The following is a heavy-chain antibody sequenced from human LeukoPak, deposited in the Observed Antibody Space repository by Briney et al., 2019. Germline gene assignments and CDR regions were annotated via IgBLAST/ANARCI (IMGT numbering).Heavy chain of an antibody. D-gene: IGHD6-13*01. CDR2: IRYDGSNK. CDR1: GFTFSSYG. J-gene: IGHJ4*02. CDR3: AKSGTRSSWSPRVKTYLDY. V-gene: IGHV3-30*02. Sequence: GGSLRLSCAASGFTFSSYGMHWVRQAPGKGLEWVAFIRYDGSNKYYADSVKGRFTISRDNSKNTLYLQINSLRAEDTAVYYCAKSGTRSSWSPRVKTYLDYWGQGTLVTVSS.